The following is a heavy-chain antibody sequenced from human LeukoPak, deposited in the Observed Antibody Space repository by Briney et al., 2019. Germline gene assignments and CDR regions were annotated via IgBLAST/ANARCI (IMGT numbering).Heavy chain of an antibody. J-gene: IGHJ5*02. V-gene: IGHV3-23*01. Sequence: GGSVRLSCVASGLTFSSNSMSWVRQPPGMGLEWVSGISVSGTTFYADSVKGRLTISRDNSKNTLYLQMNNLRAEDTALYYCAKGFSVRGRFDPWGQGTQVTVSS. CDR1: GLTFSSNS. CDR3: AKGFSVRGRFDP. CDR2: ISVSGTT. D-gene: IGHD2-15*01.